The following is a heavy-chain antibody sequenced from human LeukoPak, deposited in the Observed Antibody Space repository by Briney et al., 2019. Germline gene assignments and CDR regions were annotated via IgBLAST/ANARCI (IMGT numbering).Heavy chain of an antibody. CDR2: IWYDGSNK. V-gene: IGHV3-30*02. CDR1: GFTFSSYG. Sequence: GGSLRLSCAASGFTFSSYGMHWVRQAPGKGLEWVAVIWYDGSNKYYADSVKGRFTISRDNSKNTLYVQMNSLRAEDTAVYYCAKDFSLVVTTRTFDYWGQGTLVTVSS. J-gene: IGHJ4*02. CDR3: AKDFSLVVTTRTFDY. D-gene: IGHD5-12*01.